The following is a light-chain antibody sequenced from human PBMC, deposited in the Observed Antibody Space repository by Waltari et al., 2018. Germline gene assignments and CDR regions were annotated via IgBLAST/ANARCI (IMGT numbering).Light chain of an antibody. CDR3: QKYGTLPAT. Sequence: IVLTQSPGTLSLSPGERATLSCRASQSVSRTLAWYQQKPGQAPRLLLYDTSSRAAGIPDRFSGSGFGTDFSLTVSRLEPEDFAVYYCQKYGTLPATFGQGTKVEIK. CDR1: QSVSRT. CDR2: DTS. J-gene: IGKJ1*01. V-gene: IGKV3-20*01.